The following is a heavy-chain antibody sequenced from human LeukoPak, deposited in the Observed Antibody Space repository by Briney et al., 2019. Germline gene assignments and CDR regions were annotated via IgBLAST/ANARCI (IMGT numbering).Heavy chain of an antibody. CDR1: GDSISNFY. CDR3: ARDWAGFNYYDSSGYSHAFDI. CDR2: IYYSGST. J-gene: IGHJ3*02. D-gene: IGHD3-22*01. V-gene: IGHV4-59*01. Sequence: SETLSLTCTVSGDSISNFYWSWIRQPPGRGLEWIGYIYYSGSTNYNPSLKSRVTISVDTSKNQFSLKLSSVTAADTAVYYCARDWAGFNYYDSSGYSHAFDIWGQGTMVTVSS.